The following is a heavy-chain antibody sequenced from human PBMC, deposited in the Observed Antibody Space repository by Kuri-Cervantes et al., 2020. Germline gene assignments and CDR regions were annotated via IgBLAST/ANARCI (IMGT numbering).Heavy chain of an antibody. Sequence: ASVKVSCKASGYTFTSYDINWVRQATGQGLEWMGWINPNSGGTNYAQKFQGRVTVTRDTSISTAYMELSRLRSDDTAVYYCARIFIHESSSFDYWGQGTLVTVS. J-gene: IGHJ4*02. CDR1: GYTFTSYD. D-gene: IGHD3-16*01. CDR2: INPNSGGT. V-gene: IGHV1-2*02. CDR3: ARIFIHESSSFDY.